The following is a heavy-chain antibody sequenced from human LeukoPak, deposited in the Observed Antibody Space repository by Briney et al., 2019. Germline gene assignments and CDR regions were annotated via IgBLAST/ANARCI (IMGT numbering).Heavy chain of an antibody. CDR3: TRDGPRSSGYPDN. Sequence: TTSETLSLTCTVSGDSINSGGYFWSWIRQHPGKGLEWIGYIYYSGSTYYNPSLKSRVTISVDTSKNQFSLKLSSVTAADTAVYYCTRDGPRSSGYPDNWGQGTLVTVSS. CDR1: GDSINSGGYF. CDR2: IYYSGST. V-gene: IGHV4-31*03. J-gene: IGHJ4*02. D-gene: IGHD3-22*01.